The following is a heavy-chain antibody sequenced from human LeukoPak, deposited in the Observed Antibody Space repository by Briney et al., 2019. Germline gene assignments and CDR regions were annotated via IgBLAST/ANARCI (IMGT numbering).Heavy chain of an antibody. D-gene: IGHD4-17*01. CDR1: GYTFTRYG. J-gene: IGHJ4*02. CDR3: ARDLGATVTSFDY. Sequence: ASEKVSCKASGYTFTRYGISWVRQAPGQALEWMGWISAYNGNTNYAQKLQGRVTMNTDTSTSTAYMELRSLRADDTAVYYSARDLGATVTSFDYWGQGTLVTVSS. CDR2: ISAYNGNT. V-gene: IGHV1-18*01.